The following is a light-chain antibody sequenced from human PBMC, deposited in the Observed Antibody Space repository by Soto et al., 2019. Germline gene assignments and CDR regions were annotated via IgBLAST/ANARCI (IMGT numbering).Light chain of an antibody. J-gene: IGKJ4*01. V-gene: IGKV3-15*01. CDR3: HQYYYWPLT. Sequence: EVLMTQSPATLSTSPGEGATLSCRASQGVGRSVAWYQQTPGQSPRLLIYSASTRASGVPARFSGSGSGTEFTLTISSLQSEDFALYSCHQYYYWPLTFGGGTKVEIK. CDR1: QGVGRS. CDR2: SAS.